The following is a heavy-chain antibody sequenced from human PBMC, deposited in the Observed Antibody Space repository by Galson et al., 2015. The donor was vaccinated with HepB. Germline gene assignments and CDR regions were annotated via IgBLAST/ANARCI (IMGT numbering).Heavy chain of an antibody. D-gene: IGHD3-22*01. CDR3: ARVTLYYYESSGYPPYDY. J-gene: IGHJ4*02. V-gene: IGHV3-23*01. CDR1: GFTFSSYA. Sequence: SLRLSCAASGFTFSSYAMSWVRQAPGKGLEWVSAISGSGGSTYYADSVKGRFTISRDNAKNTLYLQMNSLRDEDTAVYYCARVTLYYYESSGYPPYDYWGQGTLVTVSS. CDR2: ISGSGGST.